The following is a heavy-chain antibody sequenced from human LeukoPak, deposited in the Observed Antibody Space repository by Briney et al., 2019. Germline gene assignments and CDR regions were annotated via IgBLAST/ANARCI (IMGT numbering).Heavy chain of an antibody. CDR2: IRFDGSNK. CDR3: AKDGESGIQWTQGYFDY. Sequence: GGSLRLSCAASGFSFSDYAIYWVRRTPGKGPEGVAFIRFDGSNKIYADSVKGRFTISRDNSYNTVYLQMTGLRAEDTAVYYCAKDGESGIQWTQGYFDYWGQGTLVTVSS. J-gene: IGHJ4*02. D-gene: IGHD1-1*01. V-gene: IGHV3-30*02. CDR1: GFSFSDYA.